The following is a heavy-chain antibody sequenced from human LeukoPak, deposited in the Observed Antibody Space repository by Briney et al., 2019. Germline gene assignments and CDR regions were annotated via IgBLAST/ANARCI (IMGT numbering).Heavy chain of an antibody. Sequence: GGSLRLSCAASGFTFSSYAMSWVRQAPGDGLEWVSAISGSGGSTYYADSVKGRFTISRDNSKNTLYLQMNSLRAEDTAVYYCAKGGRYCSSTSCYTYGMDVWGQGTTVTVSS. D-gene: IGHD2-2*02. CDR1: GFTFSSYA. CDR2: ISGSGGST. J-gene: IGHJ6*02. CDR3: AKGGRYCSSTSCYTYGMDV. V-gene: IGHV3-23*01.